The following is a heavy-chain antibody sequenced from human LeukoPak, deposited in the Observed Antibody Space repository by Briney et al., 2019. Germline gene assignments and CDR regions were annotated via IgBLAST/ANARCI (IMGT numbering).Heavy chain of an antibody. CDR3: ARRRHYDSSGLGAFDI. CDR1: GYSFTSYW. J-gene: IGHJ3*02. CDR2: IYPGDSNT. Sequence: EESLKISCKGSGYSFTSYWIGWVRQMPGKGLEWMGIIYPGDSNTRYSPSFQGQVTISADKSISTAYLQWSSLKASDTAMYYCARRRHYDSSGLGAFDIWGQGTMVTVSS. V-gene: IGHV5-51*01. D-gene: IGHD3-22*01.